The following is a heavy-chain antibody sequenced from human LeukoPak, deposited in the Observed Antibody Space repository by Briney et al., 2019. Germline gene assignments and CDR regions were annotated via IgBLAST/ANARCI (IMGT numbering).Heavy chain of an antibody. CDR3: ARDMYYDSSGYYHNWFDP. J-gene: IGHJ5*02. Sequence: PAETLSLTCAVYGGSFSGYYWSWIRQPPGKGLEWIGEINHSGSTNYNPSLKSRVTISVDTSKNQFSLKLSSVTAADTAVYYCARDMYYDSSGYYHNWFDPWGQGTLVTVSS. CDR1: GGSFSGYY. V-gene: IGHV4-34*01. CDR2: INHSGST. D-gene: IGHD3-22*01.